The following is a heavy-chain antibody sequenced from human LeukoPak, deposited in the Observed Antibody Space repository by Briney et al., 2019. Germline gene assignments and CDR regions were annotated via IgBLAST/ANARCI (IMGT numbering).Heavy chain of an antibody. V-gene: IGHV1-18*01. CDR3: ARQFSPLPAAINY. CDR1: GYTFTSYG. Sequence: ASVKVSCKASGYTFTSYGISWVRQAPRQGLEWMGWISAYNGNTNYAQKLQGRVTMNTDTSTSTAYMERRSLRSDDTAVYYCARQFSPLPAAINYWGQGTLVTVSS. D-gene: IGHD2-2*01. CDR2: ISAYNGNT. J-gene: IGHJ4*02.